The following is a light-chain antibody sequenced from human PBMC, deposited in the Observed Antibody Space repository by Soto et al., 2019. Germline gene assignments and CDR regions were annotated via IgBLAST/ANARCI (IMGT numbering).Light chain of an antibody. J-gene: IGKJ2*01. Sequence: EIVLTQSPGTLSLSPGERATLSCRASHSTSSLAWYQQKPGQAPRLLIYGASSRATGIPDRFSGSGSGTDFTLTISRLEPEDFAVYYCQQYGSSPRTFGQGTKLEIK. CDR2: GAS. CDR3: QQYGSSPRT. V-gene: IGKV3-20*01. CDR1: HSTSS.